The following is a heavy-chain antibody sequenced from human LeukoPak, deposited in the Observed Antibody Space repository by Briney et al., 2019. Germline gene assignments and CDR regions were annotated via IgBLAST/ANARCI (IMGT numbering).Heavy chain of an antibody. CDR2: ISGSGGST. V-gene: IGHV3-23*01. J-gene: IGHJ4*02. CDR1: GFTFSSYA. CDR3: AKVRGDIVVVVAATPFDY. D-gene: IGHD2-15*01. Sequence: PGGSLRLSCAASGFTFSSYAMSWVRQAPGKGLEWVSAISGSGGSTYYADSVKGRFTISRDNSKNTLYLQMNSLRAEDTAVYYCAKVRGDIVVVVAATPFDYWGQGTLVTVSS.